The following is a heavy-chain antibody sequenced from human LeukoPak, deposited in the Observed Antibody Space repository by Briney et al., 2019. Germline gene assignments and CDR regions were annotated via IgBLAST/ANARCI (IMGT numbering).Heavy chain of an antibody. CDR2: VYYSGST. J-gene: IGHJ3*02. D-gene: IGHD3-16*01. CDR1: SGSISSYY. Sequence: KPSETLSLNCSVSSGSISSYYWSWIRQPPGKGLEWIGYVYYSGSTNYNPSLKSRVTVSVDTSKNQFSLKLSSVTAADTAVYYCASVLFGAFDIWGQGTMVTVSS. V-gene: IGHV4-59*01. CDR3: ASVLFGAFDI.